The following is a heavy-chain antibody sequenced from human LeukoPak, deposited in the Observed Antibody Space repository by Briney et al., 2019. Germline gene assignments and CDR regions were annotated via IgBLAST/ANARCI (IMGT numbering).Heavy chain of an antibody. Sequence: SETLSLTCTVSGGSISSSSYYWGWIRQPPGKGLEWIGSIYYSGSTYYNPSLRSRVTISVDTSKNQFSLKLSSVTAADTAVYYCARRVHCGGDCYGDDAFDIWGQGTMVTVSS. D-gene: IGHD2-21*01. J-gene: IGHJ3*02. V-gene: IGHV4-39*01. CDR3: ARRVHCGGDCYGDDAFDI. CDR1: GGSISSSSYY. CDR2: IYYSGST.